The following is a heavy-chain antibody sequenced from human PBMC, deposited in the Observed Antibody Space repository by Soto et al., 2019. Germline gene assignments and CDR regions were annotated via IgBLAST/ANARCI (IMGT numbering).Heavy chain of an antibody. D-gene: IGHD2-2*01. V-gene: IGHV4-31*03. CDR1: GGSISSGGYY. CDR2: IYYSGST. CDR3: AAATSYPYYFDF. J-gene: IGHJ4*02. Sequence: QVQLQESGPGLVKPSQTLSLTCTVSGGSISSGGYYWTWIRQHPGKGLEFIGYIYYSGSTYYNPSLKSRITITVDTSNNLFSLKLSSVTAADTALYYCAAATSYPYYFDFWGQGTLVTVSS.